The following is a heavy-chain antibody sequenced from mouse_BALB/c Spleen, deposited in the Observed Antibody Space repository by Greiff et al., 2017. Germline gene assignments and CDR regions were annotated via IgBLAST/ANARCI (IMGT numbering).Heavy chain of an antibody. Sequence: EVKLMESGPGLVKPSQSLSLTCTVTGYSITSDYAWNWIRQFPGNKLEWMGYISYSGSTSYNPSLKSRISITRDTSKNQFFLQLNSVTTEDTATYYGARSKSLHYYGSSSAWFAYWGQGTLVTVSA. CDR2: ISYSGST. J-gene: IGHJ3*01. CDR1: GYSITSDYA. CDR3: ARSKSLHYYGSSSAWFAY. D-gene: IGHD1-1*01. V-gene: IGHV3-2*02.